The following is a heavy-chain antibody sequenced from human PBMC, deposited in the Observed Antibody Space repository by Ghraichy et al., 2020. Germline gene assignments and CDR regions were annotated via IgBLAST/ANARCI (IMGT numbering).Heavy chain of an antibody. CDR3: ARTGGSGTSMVIDVVLEAFDI. J-gene: IGHJ3*02. CDR2: INTNTGNP. D-gene: IGHD2-21*01. V-gene: IGHV7-4-1*02. CDR1: GYTFGNYA. Sequence: ASVKVSCKASGYTFGNYALNWVRQAPGQGLEWMGWINTNTGNPTYAQGFRGRYVFSLDTSVSTAYLQISSLQAEDTAVYYCARTGGSGTSMVIDVVLEAFDIWGQGTLVTVSS.